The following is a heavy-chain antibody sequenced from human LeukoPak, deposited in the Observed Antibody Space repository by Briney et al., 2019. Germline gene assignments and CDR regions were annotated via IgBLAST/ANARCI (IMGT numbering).Heavy chain of an antibody. CDR2: IYYSGST. D-gene: IGHD1-26*01. V-gene: IGHV4-31*03. CDR3: ARYLIRYSGSKRGAFDI. CDR1: GGSISSGGYY. J-gene: IGHJ3*02. Sequence: SETLSLTCTVSGGSISSGGYYWSWIRQHPGKGLEWIGYIYYSGSTYYNPSLKSRVTISVDTSKNQFSLKLSSVTAADTAVYYCARYLIRYSGSKRGAFDIWGQGTMVTVSS.